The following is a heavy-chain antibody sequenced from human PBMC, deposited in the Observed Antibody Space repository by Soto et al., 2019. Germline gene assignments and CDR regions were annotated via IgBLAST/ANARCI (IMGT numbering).Heavy chain of an antibody. J-gene: IGHJ4*02. CDR2: IIPIFGTA. CDR3: GRGERGIDGFDY. Sequence: QVQLVQSGAEVKKPGSSVKVSCKASGGTFSSYAISWVRQAPGQGLEWMGGIIPIFGTANYAQKFQGRVTITADESTSTAYMELSSLRSEDTVVYCSGRGERGIDGFDYWFQGTLVTVSS. V-gene: IGHV1-69*01. CDR1: GGTFSSYA. D-gene: IGHD3-16*01.